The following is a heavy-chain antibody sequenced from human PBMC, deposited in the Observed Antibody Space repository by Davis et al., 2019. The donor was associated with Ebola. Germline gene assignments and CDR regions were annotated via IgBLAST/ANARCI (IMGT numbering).Heavy chain of an antibody. D-gene: IGHD5-12*01. Sequence: SVKVSCKASGGTFSSYAISWVRQAPGQGLEWMGGIIPIFGTANYAQKFQGRVTITADESTSTAYMELSSLRSEDTAVYYCARSRDIVATIFDYWGQGTLVTVSS. J-gene: IGHJ4*02. CDR2: IIPIFGTA. CDR3: ARSRDIVATIFDY. V-gene: IGHV1-69*13. CDR1: GGTFSSYA.